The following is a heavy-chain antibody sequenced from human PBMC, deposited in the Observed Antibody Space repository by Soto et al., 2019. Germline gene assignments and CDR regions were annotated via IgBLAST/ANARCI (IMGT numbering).Heavy chain of an antibody. V-gene: IGHV4-61*01. D-gene: IGHD6-19*01. J-gene: IGHJ4*02. CDR3: ARTTAVPDTLRSRYYFDY. CDR1: GGSVSDKTYY. CDR2: VYYSGTT. Sequence: QVQLQESGPGLLKPSETLSLTCPVSGGSVSDKTYYWSWIRQPPGKGLEWIGYVYYSGTTNYNPSLKSRVSISVDTSQNQFSLRLNSVTAADTALYYCARTTAVPDTLRSRYYFDYWGQGTLVTVSS.